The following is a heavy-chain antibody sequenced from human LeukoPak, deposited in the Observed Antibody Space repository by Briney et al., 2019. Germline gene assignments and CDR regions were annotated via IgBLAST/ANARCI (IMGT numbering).Heavy chain of an antibody. J-gene: IGHJ5*02. CDR1: GFTFSSYS. Sequence: GGSLRLSCAASGFTFSSYSMNWVRQAPGKGLEWVSYISSSSSTIYYADSVKGRFTISRDNAKSSLYLQMNSLRAEDTAVYYCTYGSGSYANHWGQGTLVTVSS. CDR2: ISSSSSTI. D-gene: IGHD3-10*01. CDR3: TYGSGSYANH. V-gene: IGHV3-48*01.